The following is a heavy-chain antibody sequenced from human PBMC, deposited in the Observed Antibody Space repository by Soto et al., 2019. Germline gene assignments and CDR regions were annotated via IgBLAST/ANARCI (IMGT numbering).Heavy chain of an antibody. J-gene: IGHJ3*01. D-gene: IGHD7-27*01. CDR2: INTDSGGT. Sequence: QVQLVQSGAEVKKPGASVKVSCKASGYIFAGYYIHWVRQAPGQRLEWMGWINTDSGGTNSAQKFQKLVTMTRDPSIITAYMEFSRLRSNDTALFYCARGETGVDDCFNLWGQGTMVTFSS. CDR1: GYIFAGYY. V-gene: IGHV1-2*02. CDR3: ARGETGVDDCFNL.